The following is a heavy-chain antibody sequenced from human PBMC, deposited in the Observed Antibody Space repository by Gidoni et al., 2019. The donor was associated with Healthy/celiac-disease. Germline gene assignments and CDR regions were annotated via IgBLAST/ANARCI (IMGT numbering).Heavy chain of an antibody. Sequence: QVQLVESGGGVGQPGRALRLSGAASGITFSSYAMHWVRKAPGKGLEWLAVLSYDGSNKYYADSVKGRFTISRDNSKNTLDLQMNSLRAEDTAVYYCARGGEGYCSGGSCYRLRANAFDIWGQGTMVTVSS. V-gene: IGHV3-30-3*01. D-gene: IGHD2-15*01. CDR1: GITFSSYA. CDR2: LSYDGSNK. J-gene: IGHJ3*02. CDR3: ARGGEGYCSGGSCYRLRANAFDI.